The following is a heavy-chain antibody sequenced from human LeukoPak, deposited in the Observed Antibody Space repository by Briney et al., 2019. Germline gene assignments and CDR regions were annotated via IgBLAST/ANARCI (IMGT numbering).Heavy chain of an antibody. CDR3: AKTHYDLLDV. CDR2: MNNGPGAT. V-gene: IGHV3-23*01. J-gene: IGHJ6*02. CDR1: GFNFSTSP. D-gene: IGHD5-12*01. Sequence: RGSLRLSCAASGFNFSTSPMSWVRQPPGKGLEWVSAMNNGPGATFYRDSVRGRFTISRDDSKSTLYLQMNSLRAEDTGTYYCAKTHYDLLDVWGQGTTVTVSS.